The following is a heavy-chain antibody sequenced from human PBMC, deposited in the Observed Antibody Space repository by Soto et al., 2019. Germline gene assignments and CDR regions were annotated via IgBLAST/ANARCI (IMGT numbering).Heavy chain of an antibody. D-gene: IGHD6-13*01. CDR3: ARDRGEYTSSWVWYFSH. J-gene: IGHJ2*01. CDR2: LNIAGTI. Sequence: SETLSLTCSVSGASISSFNWNWVRQPAGKGPEWVGRLNIAGTINYNPSLKSRITMSMDTSKNQISLHLRSVTAADTAIYYCARDRGEYTSSWVWYFSHWAEGTLVTV. V-gene: IGHV4-4*07. CDR1: GASISSFN.